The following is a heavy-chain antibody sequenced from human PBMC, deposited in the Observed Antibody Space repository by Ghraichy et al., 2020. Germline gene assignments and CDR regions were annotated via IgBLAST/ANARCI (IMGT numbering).Heavy chain of an antibody. Sequence: GGSLRLSCVASGFIFSNNGMHWVRQAPGKGLEWVALMRYDGTNNCYADSVKGRFTVSRDTSTNTLYLHMSSLRPEDTAVYYCGKDYTWAIDFWGQGTMVTVSS. D-gene: IGHD7-27*01. CDR1: GFIFSNNG. CDR2: MRYDGTNN. J-gene: IGHJ3*01. V-gene: IGHV3-30*02. CDR3: GKDYTWAIDF.